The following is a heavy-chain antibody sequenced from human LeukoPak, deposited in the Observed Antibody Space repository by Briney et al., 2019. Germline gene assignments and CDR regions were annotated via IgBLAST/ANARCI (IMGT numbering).Heavy chain of an antibody. CDR3: ARSGPIVVVPAATLWEDWFDP. J-gene: IGHJ5*02. Sequence: ASVKVSCTASGYTFTGYYMHWVRQAPGQGLEWMGWINPNSGGTNYAQKFQGRVTMTRDTSISTAYMELSRLRSDDTAVYYCARSGPIVVVPAATLWEDWFDPWGQGTLVTVSS. V-gene: IGHV1-2*02. CDR2: INPNSGGT. D-gene: IGHD2-2*01. CDR1: GYTFTGYY.